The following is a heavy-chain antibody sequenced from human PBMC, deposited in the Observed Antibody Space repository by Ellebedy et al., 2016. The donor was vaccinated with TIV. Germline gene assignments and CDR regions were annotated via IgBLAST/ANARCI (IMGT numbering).Heavy chain of an antibody. CDR3: ARVLGGYDYFFDY. Sequence: SETLSLXXTVSGGSISSGGHYWSWIRQPPGKGLEWIGYIYYSGGTFYNPSLKSRVTISVDTSKNQFSLKLSSVTAADTAVYYCARVLGGYDYFFDYWGQGTLVTVSS. CDR2: IYYSGGT. V-gene: IGHV4-30-4*01. J-gene: IGHJ4*02. CDR1: GGSISSGGHY. D-gene: IGHD5-12*01.